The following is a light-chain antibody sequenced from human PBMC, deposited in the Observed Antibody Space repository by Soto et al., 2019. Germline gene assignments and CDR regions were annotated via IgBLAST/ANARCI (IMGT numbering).Light chain of an antibody. V-gene: IGLV1-47*01. J-gene: IGLJ2*01. CDR1: SSNIGSNY. CDR3: AAWDDSLSGPV. CDR2: RNN. Sequence: LTQPPSASGTPGQRVTISCSGSSSNIGSNYVYWYQQLPGTAPKLLIYRNNQRPSGVPDRFSGSKSGTSASLAISGLRSEDEADYYCAAWDDSLSGPVFGGGTSLTVL.